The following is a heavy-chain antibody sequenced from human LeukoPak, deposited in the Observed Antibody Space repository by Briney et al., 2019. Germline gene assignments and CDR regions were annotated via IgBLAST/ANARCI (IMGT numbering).Heavy chain of an antibody. V-gene: IGHV3-21*01. CDR3: ARGLKTYYYDSSGYYFDY. CDR2: ISSSSSYI. D-gene: IGHD3-22*01. CDR1: GFTFSSYS. Sequence: PGGSLRLSCAASGFTFSSYSMNWVRQAPGKGLEWVSSISSSSSYIYYADSVKGRFTISRDNAKNSLYLQMNSLRAEDTAVYYCARGLKTYYYDSSGYYFDYWGQGTLVTVSS. J-gene: IGHJ4*02.